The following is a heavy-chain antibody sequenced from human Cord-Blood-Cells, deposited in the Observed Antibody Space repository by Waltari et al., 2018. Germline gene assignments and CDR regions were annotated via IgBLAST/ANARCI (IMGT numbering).Heavy chain of an antibody. CDR2: IDYSGST. CDR1: GGPISSYY. CDR3: ARANSSSWYAFDI. J-gene: IGHJ3*02. Sequence: QVQLQESGPGLVKPSETLSLTCTVSGGPISSYYWSWIRQPPGKGLEWIGDIDYSGSTNYNPSLKSRVTIAVDTSKNQFSLKLSSVTAADTAVYYCARANSSSWYAFDIWGQGTMVTVSS. D-gene: IGHD6-13*01. V-gene: IGHV4-59*01.